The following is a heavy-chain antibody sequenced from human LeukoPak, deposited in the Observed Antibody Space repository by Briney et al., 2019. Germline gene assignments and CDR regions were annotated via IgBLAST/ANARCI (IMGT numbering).Heavy chain of an antibody. Sequence: PSETLSLTCSVSGGSISSYYWSWGRQPPWKGLEWIGYISYSGSTKYHPSLESRVTISVDTSTNQFSLKVSSVTAADTAVYYCARLWSPMVEIDYWGQGTLVTVSS. J-gene: IGHJ4*02. CDR1: GGSISSYY. CDR2: ISYSGST. D-gene: IGHD2-15*01. V-gene: IGHV4-59*08. CDR3: ARLWSPMVEIDY.